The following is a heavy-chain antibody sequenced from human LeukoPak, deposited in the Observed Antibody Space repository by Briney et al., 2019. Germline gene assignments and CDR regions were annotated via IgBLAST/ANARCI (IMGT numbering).Heavy chain of an antibody. CDR2: IRQDGSEG. J-gene: IGHJ6*03. D-gene: IGHD2-2*01. CDR1: GFIFSDYW. V-gene: IGHV3-7*01. CDR3: ATRRCSIAACRASSHHCMDF. Sequence: GGSLRLSCAASGFIFSDYWMTWVRQAPGKGLEWVANIRQDGSEGYYVDSVRGRFAVTRDNAKSSLYLQLNSLRAEDTAVYYCATRRCSIAACRASSHHCMDFWGKGTTVTVSS.